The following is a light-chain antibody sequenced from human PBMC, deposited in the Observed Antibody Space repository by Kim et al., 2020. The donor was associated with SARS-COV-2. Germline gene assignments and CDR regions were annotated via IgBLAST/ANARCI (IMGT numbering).Light chain of an antibody. CDR3: LVWSFCCYHFV. V-gene: IGLV3-21*04. CDR2: YDI. CDR1: NIGIKS. Sequence: SYELTQPPSVSVAPGKTARITCGGDNIGIKSVHWYLQMPSQAPLLVIYYDIDRPSGLPVRFSGSHSCIPATLPLRRVVAAHEAVYFFLVWSFCCYHFVF. J-gene: IGLJ1*01.